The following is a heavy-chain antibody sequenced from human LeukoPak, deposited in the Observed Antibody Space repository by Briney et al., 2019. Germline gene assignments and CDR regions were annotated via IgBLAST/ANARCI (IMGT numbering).Heavy chain of an antibody. J-gene: IGHJ4*01. V-gene: IGHV3-11*01. Sequence: GGSLRLSCAASGFTFYDYQMNWIRQAPGKGPERVSYISNSGTTIFYAGSVRGRFTVSRDNARNALLLQMDYLSAEDTAVYYCAREGYSSSCDYWGQGALVTVSS. CDR3: AREGYSSSCDY. CDR1: GFTFYDYQ. CDR2: ISNSGTTI. D-gene: IGHD5-18*01.